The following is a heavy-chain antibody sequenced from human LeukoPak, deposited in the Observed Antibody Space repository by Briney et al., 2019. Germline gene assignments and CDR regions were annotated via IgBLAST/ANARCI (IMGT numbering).Heavy chain of an antibody. CDR2: ISSSSSYI. CDR1: GFTFSSYE. V-gene: IGHV3-21*01. J-gene: IGHJ6*03. CDR3: ARPGAFYYYYYMDV. D-gene: IGHD3-10*01. Sequence: GGSLRLSCAASGFTFSSYEMNWVRQAPGKGLEWVSSISSSSSYIYYADSVKGRFTISRDNAKNSLYLQMNSLRAEDTAVYYCARPGAFYYYYYMDVWGKGTTVTVSS.